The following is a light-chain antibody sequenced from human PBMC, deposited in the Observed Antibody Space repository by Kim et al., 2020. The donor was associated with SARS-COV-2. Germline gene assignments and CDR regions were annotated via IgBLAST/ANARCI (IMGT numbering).Light chain of an antibody. CDR2: QDS. V-gene: IGLV3-1*01. Sequence: SYELTQPPSVSVSPGQTASITCSGDKLGDKYACWYQQKPGQSPVLVIYQDSKRPSGIPGRFSGSNSGNTATLTISGTQAMDEADYYCQAWDSSTGVVFGGGTQLTVL. CDR3: QAWDSSTGVV. J-gene: IGLJ2*01. CDR1: KLGDKY.